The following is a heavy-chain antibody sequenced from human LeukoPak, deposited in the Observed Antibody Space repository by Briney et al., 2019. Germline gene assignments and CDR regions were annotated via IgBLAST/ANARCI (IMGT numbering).Heavy chain of an antibody. J-gene: IGHJ4*02. CDR1: GYTFTGFY. CDR3: ATARDILTTISVGGFDY. CDR2: INPNSGCT. Sequence: ASVKVSCKASGYTFTGFYIHWVRQAPGQGLEWMGWINPNSGCTNYAQKFQGRVTMTRDSSISTAYMGLSRLSSDDTAVYYCATARDILTTISVGGFDYWGQGTLVTVSS. D-gene: IGHD5-12*01. V-gene: IGHV1-2*02.